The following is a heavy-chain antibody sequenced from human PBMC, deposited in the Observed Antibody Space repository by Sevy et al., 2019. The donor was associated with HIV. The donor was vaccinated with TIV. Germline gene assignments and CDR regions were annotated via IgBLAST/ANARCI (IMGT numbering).Heavy chain of an antibody. CDR3: AKDVRYDSSGYFDY. Sequence: GGSLRISCAASRFTLRSYAMSWVRQAPGKGLEWVSAISGSGVSTYYADSVKGRFTISRDNSKNTLYLQMNSLRAEDTAVYYCAKDVRYDSSGYFDYWGQGILVTVSS. D-gene: IGHD3-22*01. CDR2: ISGSGVST. J-gene: IGHJ4*02. CDR1: RFTLRSYA. V-gene: IGHV3-23*01.